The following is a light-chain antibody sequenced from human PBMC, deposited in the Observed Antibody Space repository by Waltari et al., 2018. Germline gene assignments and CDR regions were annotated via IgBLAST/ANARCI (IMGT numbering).Light chain of an antibody. Sequence: DIQMTQSPSSLSASVGDRVTITCRASQGISNSLAWYQQKPWNAPKLLLYAASRLESGVPSRFSGSGSGTDYTLTISSLQPEDFATYYCQQYYSTPWTFGQGTKVEIK. V-gene: IGKV1-NL1*01. CDR1: QGISNS. CDR3: QQYYSTPWT. CDR2: AAS. J-gene: IGKJ1*01.